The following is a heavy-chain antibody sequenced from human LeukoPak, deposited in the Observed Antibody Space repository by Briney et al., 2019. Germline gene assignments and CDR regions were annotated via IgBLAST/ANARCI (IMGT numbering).Heavy chain of an antibody. CDR1: GFTFSDYY. CDR3: ATFVRGYYYYVMDV. Sequence: PGGSLRLSCAASGFTFSDYYMSWVSQTPGKGLEWISYMSGDGGTMYYADSVMGRFAISTDNAKNSMYMQMNSLRAEDTAVYYCATFVRGYYYYVMDVWGQGTTVTVSS. CDR2: MSGDGGTM. J-gene: IGHJ6*02. D-gene: IGHD2-21*01. V-gene: IGHV3-11*04.